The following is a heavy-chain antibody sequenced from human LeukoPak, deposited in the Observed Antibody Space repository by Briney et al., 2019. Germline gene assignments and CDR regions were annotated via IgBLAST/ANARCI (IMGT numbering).Heavy chain of an antibody. Sequence: SETLSLTCAVSGGSISSSNWWSWVRQPPGKGLEWIGEIYHSGSTNYNPSLKSRVTISVDKSKNQFSLKLSSVTAADTAVYYCARVAYGSIAAARAGEFDPWGQGTLVTVSS. V-gene: IGHV4-4*02. CDR2: IYHSGST. CDR1: GGSISSSNW. D-gene: IGHD6-13*01. J-gene: IGHJ5*02. CDR3: ARVAYGSIAAARAGEFDP.